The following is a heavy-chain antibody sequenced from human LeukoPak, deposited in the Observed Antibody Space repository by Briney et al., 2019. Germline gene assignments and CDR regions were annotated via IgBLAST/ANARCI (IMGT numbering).Heavy chain of an antibody. CDR2: MNPNSGNT. D-gene: IGHD5-24*01. Sequence: GASVKVSCKASGYTFTSYDINWVRQATGQGLEWMGWMNPNSGNTGYAQKFQGRVTITTDESTSTAYMELSSLRSEDTAVYYCARDQRDGYNDFGYWGQGTLVTVSS. J-gene: IGHJ4*02. V-gene: IGHV1-8*01. CDR3: ARDQRDGYNDFGY. CDR1: GYTFTSYD.